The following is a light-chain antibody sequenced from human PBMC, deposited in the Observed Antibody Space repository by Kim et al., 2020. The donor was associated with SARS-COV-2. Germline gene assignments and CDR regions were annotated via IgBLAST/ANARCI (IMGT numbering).Light chain of an antibody. CDR2: DAS. CDR3: QEYKSDSWT. J-gene: IGKJ1*01. V-gene: IGKV1-5*01. Sequence: DIQMTQSPSTLSASVGDRVTITCRASQSINIWLAWYQQKPGKATNLLIYDASNLETGVPSRFSGSGSGTQFTLTISSLQPDDFATYYCQEYKSDSWTFGQGTKVDIK. CDR1: QSINIW.